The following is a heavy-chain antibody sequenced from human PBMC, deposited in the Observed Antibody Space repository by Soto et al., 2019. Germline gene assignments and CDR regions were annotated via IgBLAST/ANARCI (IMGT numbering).Heavy chain of an antibody. CDR2: ISTSGGTT. CDR1: GFTFSNYA. D-gene: IGHD4-4*01. V-gene: IGHV3-23*01. CDR3: ASSKGAYSNYIT. Sequence: EVQLLESGGGLVQPGGSLRLSCAASGFTFSNYAMSWVRQAPGKGLEWVSAISTSGGTTYYADSVKGRFIISRDNSKNTLSLQMNSLRAEDTAVYYCASSKGAYSNYITWGQGTLVTVSS. J-gene: IGHJ5*02.